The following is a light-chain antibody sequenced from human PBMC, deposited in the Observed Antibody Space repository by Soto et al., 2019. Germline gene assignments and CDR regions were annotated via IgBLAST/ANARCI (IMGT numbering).Light chain of an antibody. V-gene: IGKV3-15*01. CDR3: QQYNNRPLT. CDR1: QSVSSS. J-gene: IGKJ4*01. CDR2: GAS. Sequence: EMVMTQSPATLSVSPGERATLSCRASQSVSSSLAWYQQKPGQAPRLLIYGASTRATGIPARFSGSGSGTEFTLTISSLQSEDFAGYYCQQYNNRPLTFGGGTKVDIK.